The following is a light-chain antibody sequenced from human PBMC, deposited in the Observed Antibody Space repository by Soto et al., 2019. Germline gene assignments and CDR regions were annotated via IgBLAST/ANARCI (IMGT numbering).Light chain of an antibody. V-gene: IGLV2-8*01. CDR1: SGDVGGYNY. CDR2: EVS. Sequence: QSVLTQPPSASGSPGQSVTISCTGTSGDVGGYNYVSWYQQHPGKSPKLMIFEVSERPSGVPDRFSASKSGNTASLTVSGLQAEAEADYYCSSYAGSNNYVFGAGTQLTVL. J-gene: IGLJ1*01. CDR3: SSYAGSNNYV.